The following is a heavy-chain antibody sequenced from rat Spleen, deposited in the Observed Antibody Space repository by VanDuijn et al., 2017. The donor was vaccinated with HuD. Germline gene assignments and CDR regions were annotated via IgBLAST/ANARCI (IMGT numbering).Heavy chain of an antibody. J-gene: IGHJ2*01. CDR3: ARHGAYYYSSYILFDY. V-gene: IGHV5-7*01. CDR2: ISYDGSST. Sequence: EVQLVESDGGLVQPGRSLKLSCAASGFTFSDYYMAWVRQAPKKGLEWVATISYDGSSTYYRDSVKGRFTISRDNAKSTLYLQMDSLRSEDTATYYCARHGAYYYSSYILFDYWGQGVMVTVSS. CDR1: GFTFSDYY. D-gene: IGHD1-2*01.